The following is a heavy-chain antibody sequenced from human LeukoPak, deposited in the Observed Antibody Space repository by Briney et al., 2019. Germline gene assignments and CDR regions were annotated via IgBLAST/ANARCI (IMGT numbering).Heavy chain of an antibody. CDR1: GGSISSYY. CDR3: ARGYNWGSPTRNFYYLDV. CDR2: IYTSGST. Sequence: SGTLSLTCTVSGGSISSYYWSWIRQPAGKGLEWIGRIYTSGSTNYNPSLKSRVTMSVDTSKNQFSLKLRSVTAADTAVYYCARGYNWGSPTRNFYYLDVWGKGTTVTVSS. J-gene: IGHJ6*03. V-gene: IGHV4-4*07. D-gene: IGHD7-27*01.